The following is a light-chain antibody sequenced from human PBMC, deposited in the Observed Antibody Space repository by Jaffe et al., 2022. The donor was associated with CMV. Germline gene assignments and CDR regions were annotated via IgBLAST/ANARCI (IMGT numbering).Light chain of an antibody. CDR1: SLKTYF. J-gene: IGLJ2*01. Sequence: SSELTQDPAVSVALGQTVTITCQGDSLKTYFATWYQQKPGQAPVLVIYDKNNRPSGIPGRFSGSSSGDTASLIITGAQAEDEADYYCESRDSTGDHPAIFGGGTKLTVL. V-gene: IGLV3-19*01. CDR3: ESRDSTGDHPAI. CDR2: DKN.